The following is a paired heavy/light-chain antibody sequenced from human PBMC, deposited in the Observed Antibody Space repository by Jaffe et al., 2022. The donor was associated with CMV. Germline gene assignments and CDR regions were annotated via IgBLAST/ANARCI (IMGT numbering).Heavy chain of an antibody. Sequence: QVQLMESGGGVVQPGRSLRLSCAASGFSFNTSDMHWVRQAPGKGLEWVAVIWHDGTNKYYGDSVKGRFTISRDNSKNTLFLQMNSLRDEDTAVYFCAKDNFDSSGHYFDYWGQGTLVTVSS. CDR3: AKDNFDSSGHYFDY. CDR1: GFSFNTSD. CDR2: IWHDGTNK. J-gene: IGHJ4*02. D-gene: IGHD3-22*01. V-gene: IGHV3-33*06.
Light chain of an antibody. CDR2: TAS. J-gene: IGKJ2*01. V-gene: IGKV1-33*01. Sequence: DIQVTQSPSSLSASVGDRVTITCQASQDINKFLNWYQQKPGKAPKLLIYTASTLETGVPSRFSGSGSGTHFTFTISSLQPEDIATYYCQQYDNLPPYTFGQGTKLEI. CDR3: QQYDNLPPYT. CDR1: QDINKF.